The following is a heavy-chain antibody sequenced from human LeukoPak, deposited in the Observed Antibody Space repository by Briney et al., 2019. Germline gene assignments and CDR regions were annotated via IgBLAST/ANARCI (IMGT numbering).Heavy chain of an antibody. Sequence: QAGGSLRLSCAASGFTFSSYAMHWVRQAPGKGLEWVAVISYDGSNKYYADSVKGRFTISRDNSKNTLYLQMNSLRAEDTAVYYCAKSPGILEWLPGANYFDYWGQGTLVTVSS. J-gene: IGHJ4*02. CDR1: GFTFSSYA. CDR3: AKSPGILEWLPGANYFDY. D-gene: IGHD3-3*01. V-gene: IGHV3-30-3*02. CDR2: ISYDGSNK.